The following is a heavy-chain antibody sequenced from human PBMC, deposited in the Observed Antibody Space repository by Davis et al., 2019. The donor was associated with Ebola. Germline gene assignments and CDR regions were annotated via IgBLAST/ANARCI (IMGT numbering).Heavy chain of an antibody. V-gene: IGHV4-39*07. CDR2: IYYSGST. D-gene: IGHD3-3*01. CDR1: GGSISSSSYY. CDR3: ARDNNFWSGYYTPNYYYGMDV. Sequence: SETLSLTCTVSGGSISSSSYYWGWIRQPPGKGLEWIGSIYYSGSTYYNPSLKSRVTISVDTSKNQFSLKLSSVTAADTAVYYCARDNNFWSGYYTPNYYYGMDVWGQGTTVTVSS. J-gene: IGHJ6*02.